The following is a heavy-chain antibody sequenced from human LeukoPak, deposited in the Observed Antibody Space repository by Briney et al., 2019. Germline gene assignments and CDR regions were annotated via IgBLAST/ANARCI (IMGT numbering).Heavy chain of an antibody. CDR1: GFTFSNAW. J-gene: IGHJ4*02. V-gene: IGHV3-15*01. Sequence: GGSLRLSCAASGFTFSNAWMSWVRQAPGKGLEWVGRIKSKTDGGTTDYAAPVKGRFTISRDDSKNTLYLQTNSLKTEDTAVYYCTTHTAYNYFDYWGQGTLVTVSS. D-gene: IGHD5-18*01. CDR3: TTHTAYNYFDY. CDR2: IKSKTDGGTT.